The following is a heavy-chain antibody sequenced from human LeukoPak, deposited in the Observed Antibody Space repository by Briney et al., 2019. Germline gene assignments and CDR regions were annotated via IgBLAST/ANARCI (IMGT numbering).Heavy chain of an antibody. V-gene: IGHV3-7*01. CDR2: IREDGSEK. J-gene: IGHJ5*02. Sequence: GGSLRLSCAASGFTFSSYWMSWVRQAPGKGLEWVANIREDGSEKYYVESVKGRFIISRDNTKNSLYLQMSSLRAEDTAVYYCAKGVSKNPWGQGTLVTVSS. CDR3: AKGVSKNP. CDR1: GFTFSSYW.